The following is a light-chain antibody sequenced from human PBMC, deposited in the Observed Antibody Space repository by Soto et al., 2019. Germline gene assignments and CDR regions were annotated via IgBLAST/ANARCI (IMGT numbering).Light chain of an antibody. CDR2: GAS. CDR1: QSVSNNY. V-gene: IGKV3-11*01. Sequence: EIVLTQSQGTLSLSPGERATLSFMASQSVSNNYLAWYQQKPGQAPRLLIYGASNRATGIPARFSGSGSGTDVTLTISSLEPEDFAVYYSQQRSNWPPITFGQGTRLEIK. J-gene: IGKJ5*01. CDR3: QQRSNWPPIT.